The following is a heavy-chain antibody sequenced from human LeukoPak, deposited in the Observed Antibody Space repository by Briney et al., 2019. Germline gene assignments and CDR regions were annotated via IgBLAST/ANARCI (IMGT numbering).Heavy chain of an antibody. CDR2: MNPNSGNT. D-gene: IGHD3-22*01. Sequence: ASVKVSCKASGYTFTSYDINWVRQATGQGLEWMGWMNPNSGNTGYAQKFQGRVTITRNTSISTAYMELSSLRSEDTAVYYCAGSTETYYYDSSGYPLDHWGQGTLVTVSS. J-gene: IGHJ4*02. V-gene: IGHV1-8*03. CDR3: AGSTETYYYDSSGYPLDH. CDR1: GYTFTSYD.